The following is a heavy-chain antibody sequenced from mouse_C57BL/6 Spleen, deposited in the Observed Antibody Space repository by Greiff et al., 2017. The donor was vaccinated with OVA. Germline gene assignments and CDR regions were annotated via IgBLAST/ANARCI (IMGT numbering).Heavy chain of an antibody. D-gene: IGHD2-4*01. CDR1: GYAFSSSW. CDR2: IYPGDGDT. J-gene: IGHJ3*01. Sequence: QVQLQQSGPELVKPGASVKISCKASGYAFSSSWMNWVKQRPGKVLEWIGRIYPGDGDTNYNGKFKGKATLTADKSSSTAYMQLSSLTSEDSAVYFCARSYDYDEAWFAYWGQGTLVTVSA. V-gene: IGHV1-82*01. CDR3: ARSYDYDEAWFAY.